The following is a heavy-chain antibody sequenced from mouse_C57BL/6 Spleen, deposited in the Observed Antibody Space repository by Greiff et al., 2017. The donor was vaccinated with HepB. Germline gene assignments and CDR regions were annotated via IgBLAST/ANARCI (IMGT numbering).Heavy chain of an antibody. D-gene: IGHD2-1*01. J-gene: IGHJ3*01. Sequence: EVQGVESGGGLVKPGGSLKLSCAASGFTFSSYAMSWVRQTPEKRLEWVATISDGGSYTYYPDNVKGRFTISRDNAKNNLYLQMSHLKSEDTAMYYCAREEEFYGNYTPAWFAYWGQGTLVTVSA. CDR2: ISDGGSYT. CDR1: GFTFSSYA. V-gene: IGHV5-4*01. CDR3: AREEEFYGNYTPAWFAY.